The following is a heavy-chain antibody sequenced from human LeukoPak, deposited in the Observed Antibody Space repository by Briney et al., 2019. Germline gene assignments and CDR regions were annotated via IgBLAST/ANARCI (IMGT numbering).Heavy chain of an antibody. CDR1: GGSISSSSYY. CDR3: ARGGNCGGGSCYSAGGWFDP. Sequence: SETLSLTCTVSGGSISSSSYYWGWIRQPPGKGLEWIGSIYYSGSTYYNPSLKSRVTISVDTSKNQFSLKLSSVTAADTAVYYCARGGNCGGGSCYSAGGWFDPWGQGTLVTVSS. D-gene: IGHD2-15*01. CDR2: IYYSGST. V-gene: IGHV4-39*07. J-gene: IGHJ5*02.